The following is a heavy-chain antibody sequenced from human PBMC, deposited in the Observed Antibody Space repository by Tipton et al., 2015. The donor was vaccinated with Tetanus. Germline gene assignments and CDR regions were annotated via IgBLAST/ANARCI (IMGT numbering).Heavy chain of an antibody. CDR1: GITVSSNY. D-gene: IGHD3-22*01. CDR3: ARYYDSSGYYRNPDTFDI. J-gene: IGHJ3*02. CDR2: IYSGGST. Sequence: QLVQSGGGLIQPGGSLRLSCAASGITVSSNYMSWVRQAPGKGLEWVSVIYSGGSTYYAEFVKGRFTISRNNSKNTLYLQMSSLRAEDTAVYYCARYYDSSGYYRNPDTFDIWGQGTMVTVSS. V-gene: IGHV3-53*01.